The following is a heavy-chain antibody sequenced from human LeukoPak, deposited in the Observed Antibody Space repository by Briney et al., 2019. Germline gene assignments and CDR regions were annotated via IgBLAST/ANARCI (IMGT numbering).Heavy chain of an antibody. D-gene: IGHD1-26*01. J-gene: IGHJ4*02. CDR3: AKAAVYSKGWTPFDD. V-gene: IGHV3-30*18. CDR1: GFIFSSYG. Sequence: PGGFLRLSCAASGFIFSSYGMHWVRQAPGKGLEWVALMAGDGSSIYYADSVKGRFTISRDNSKNTVYLQMNSLRPEDTAVYYCAKAAVYSKGWTPFDDWGRGTLVTVSS. CDR2: MAGDGSSI.